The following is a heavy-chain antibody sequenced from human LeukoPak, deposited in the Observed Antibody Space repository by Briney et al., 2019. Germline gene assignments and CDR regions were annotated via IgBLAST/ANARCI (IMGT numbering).Heavy chain of an antibody. J-gene: IGHJ4*02. D-gene: IGHD2-2*03. CDR2: ISVSGSTT. CDR3: ASGYCGSTNCRRDY. CDR1: GFTFSNYA. V-gene: IGHV3-23*01. Sequence: PGGSLRLSCAASGFTFSNYAMNWVRQAPGKGLDWVSGISVSGSTTYYADSVKGRFTICRDDSKNTVYLQMNSLRAEDTAVYYCASGYCGSTNCRRDYWGQGTLITVSS.